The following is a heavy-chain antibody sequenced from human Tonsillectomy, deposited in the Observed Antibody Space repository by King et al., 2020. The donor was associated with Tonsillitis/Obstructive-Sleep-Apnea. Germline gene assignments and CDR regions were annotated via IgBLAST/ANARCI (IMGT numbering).Heavy chain of an antibody. CDR2: ISSSSRTI. D-gene: IGHD6-13*01. CDR3: ARDNGGEGSSCSSPALCFDI. J-gene: IGHJ3*02. V-gene: IGHV3-48*02. Sequence: VQLVESGGGLVQPGGSLRLSCATSGFTFSSYSMNWVRQAPGKGLEGVSYISSSSRTIYYEDSVKGRFTISRDNAKYSLYLQMKSLRDEDTAMYYWARDNGGEGSSCSSPALCFDIWGQGTMVTVPS. CDR1: GFTFSSYS.